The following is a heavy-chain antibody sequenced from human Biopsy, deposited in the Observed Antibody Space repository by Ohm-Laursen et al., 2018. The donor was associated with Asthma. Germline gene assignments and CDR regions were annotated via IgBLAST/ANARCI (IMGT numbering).Heavy chain of an antibody. V-gene: IGHV4-31*02. CDR3: ARDLAGHCTSASCYGFDS. D-gene: IGHD2-2*01. CDR2: INYSGTT. J-gene: IGHJ5*01. Sequence: TLSLTWSVSGGSISSGAYFWSWARQPPGKGLEWIGYINYSGTTYYNPSLKSRVTIAVETSKNQFSLTLTSVTAADTALYYCARDLAGHCTSASCYGFDSWGQGAQVTVSS. CDR1: GGSISSGAYF.